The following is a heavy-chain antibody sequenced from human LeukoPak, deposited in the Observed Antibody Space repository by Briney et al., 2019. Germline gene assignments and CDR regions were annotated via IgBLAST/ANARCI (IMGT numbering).Heavy chain of an antibody. D-gene: IGHD5-18*01. Sequence: PGGSLRLSCAASGFTVSSDYMTWIRQAPGKGLEWVSVIYSGGSTYYADSVKGRFTISRDNSKSTVYLQLNNLRVEDTAVYYCARYHTALNYWGQGTLVTASS. CDR3: ARYHTALNY. V-gene: IGHV3-53*01. CDR1: GFTVSSDY. CDR2: IYSGGST. J-gene: IGHJ4*02.